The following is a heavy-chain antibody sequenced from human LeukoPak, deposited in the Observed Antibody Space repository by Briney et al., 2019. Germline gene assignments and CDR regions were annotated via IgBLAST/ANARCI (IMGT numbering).Heavy chain of an antibody. Sequence: GGSLRLSCAASGFTFSSYAMSWVRQAPGKGLEWVSAISGSGGSTYYADSVKGRFTIPRDNSKNTLYLQMNSLRAEDTAVYYCAKPVFSGYYYGSGSYYKGSPDAFDIWGQGTMVTVSS. CDR3: AKPVFSGYYYGSGSYYKGSPDAFDI. V-gene: IGHV3-23*01. CDR1: GFTFSSYA. D-gene: IGHD3-10*01. J-gene: IGHJ3*02. CDR2: ISGSGGST.